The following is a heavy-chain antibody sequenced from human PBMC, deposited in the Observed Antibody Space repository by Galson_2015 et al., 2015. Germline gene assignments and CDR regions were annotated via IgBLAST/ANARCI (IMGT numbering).Heavy chain of an antibody. CDR2: INAGNGNT. D-gene: IGHD6-13*01. V-gene: IGHV1-3*01. CDR1: GYTFTSYA. CDR3: ARDRIAAIGDYFDY. J-gene: IGHJ4*02. Sequence: SVKVSCKASGYTFTSYAMHWVRQAPGQRLEWMGWINAGNGNTEYSQKFQGRVTITRDTSASTAYMELSSLRSEDTAVYYCARDRIAAIGDYFDYWGQGTLVTVSS.